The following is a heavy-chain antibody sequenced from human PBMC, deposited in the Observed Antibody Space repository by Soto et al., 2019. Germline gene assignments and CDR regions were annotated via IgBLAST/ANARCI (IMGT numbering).Heavy chain of an antibody. CDR3: ARSSKYYYDSSGYLALSY. J-gene: IGHJ4*02. CDR1: GGSISSYY. D-gene: IGHD3-22*01. CDR2: IYYSGST. V-gene: IGHV4-59*01. Sequence: PSETLSLTCTVSGGSISSYYWSWIRQPPGKGLEWIGYIYYSGSTNYNPSLKSRVTISVDTSKNQFSLKLSSVTAADTAVYYCARSSKYYYDSSGYLALSYWGQGTLVTVSS.